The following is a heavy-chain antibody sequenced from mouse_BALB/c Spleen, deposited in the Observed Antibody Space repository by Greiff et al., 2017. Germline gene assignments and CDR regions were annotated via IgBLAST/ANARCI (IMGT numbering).Heavy chain of an antibody. J-gene: IGHJ2*01. CDR3: ARRASFSTTAPFDY. V-gene: IGHV8-12*01. CDR1: GFSLSTSGMG. D-gene: IGHD1-2*01. CDR2: IYWDDDK. Sequence: QVTLKESGPGILQPSQTLSLTCSFSGFSLSTSGMGVSWIRQPSGKGLEWLAHIYWDDDKRYNPSLKSRLTISKDTSSNQVFLKITSVDTADTATYYCARRASFSTTAPFDYWGQGTTLTVSS.